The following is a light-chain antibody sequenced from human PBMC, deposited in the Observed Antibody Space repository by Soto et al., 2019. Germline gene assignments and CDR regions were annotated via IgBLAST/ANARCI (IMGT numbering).Light chain of an antibody. V-gene: IGKV3-15*01. CDR2: GAS. Sequence: EIAMTQSPATLSVSPGQTASLSCRASQSVSTTVAWYHQKPGQAPRLLVYGASTRATGIPARFSGSGAGTDFTLTITSLQSEDFGVYFCQQYKDGSTTFGQGTKVEIK. J-gene: IGKJ1*01. CDR3: QQYKDGSTT. CDR1: QSVSTT.